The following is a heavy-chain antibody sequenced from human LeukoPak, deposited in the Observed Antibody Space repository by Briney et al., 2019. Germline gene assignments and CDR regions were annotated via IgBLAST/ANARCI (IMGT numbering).Heavy chain of an antibody. CDR3: SRLLYDSRGYYYFDL. CDR2: IYYCGSP. CDR1: GGSLSRNSHY. V-gene: IGHV4-39*01. D-gene: IGHD3-22*01. J-gene: IGHJ4*02. Sequence: SETLSLTCTVSGGSLSRNSHYWGWIRQPPGKGLEWIGSIYYCGSPYHNPSLKSRVTMPVDTSKNQFSLKLSSVTAADPAVYYCSRLLYDSRGYYYFDLWGQGPLVTVSS.